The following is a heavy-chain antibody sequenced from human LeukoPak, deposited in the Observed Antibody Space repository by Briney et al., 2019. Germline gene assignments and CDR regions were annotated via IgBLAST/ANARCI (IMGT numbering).Heavy chain of an antibody. D-gene: IGHD6-13*01. CDR2: IGTAGDT. V-gene: IGHV3-13*01. Sequence: GGSLRLSCAASGFTFSSYDMHWVRQATGKGLEWVSAIGTAGDTYYPGSVKGRFTISRENAKNSLYLQMNSLRAEDTAVYYCAREGAPLPGIAPHAIDYWGQGTLVTVSS. CDR1: GFTFSSYD. CDR3: AREGAPLPGIAPHAIDY. J-gene: IGHJ4*02.